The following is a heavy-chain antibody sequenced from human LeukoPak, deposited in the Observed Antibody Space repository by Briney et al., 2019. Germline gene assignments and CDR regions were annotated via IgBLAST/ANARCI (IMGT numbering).Heavy chain of an antibody. CDR1: GGSISSYY. V-gene: IGHV4-59*01. Sequence: PSETLSLTCTVSGGSISSYYWSWIRQPPGKGLEWIGYIYYSGSTNYNPSLKSRVTISVDTSKNQFSLKLSSVTAADTAVYYCARKARQGGVDYWGQGTLVTVSS. CDR3: ARKARQGGVDY. J-gene: IGHJ4*02. CDR2: IYYSGST. D-gene: IGHD3-16*01.